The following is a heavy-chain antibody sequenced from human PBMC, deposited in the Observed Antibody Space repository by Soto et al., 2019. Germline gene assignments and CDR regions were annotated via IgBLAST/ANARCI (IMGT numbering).Heavy chain of an antibody. J-gene: IGHJ6*02. V-gene: IGHV1-46*01. CDR3: ARDTVDYDFWSGHNYGMDV. D-gene: IGHD3-3*01. Sequence: ASVKVSCKASGYTFTSYYMHWVRQAPGQGLEWMGIINPSGGRTSYAQKFQGRVTMTRDTSTSTVYMELSSLRSEDTAVYYCARDTVDYDFWSGHNYGMDVWGQGTTVTVSS. CDR1: GYTFTSYY. CDR2: INPSGGRT.